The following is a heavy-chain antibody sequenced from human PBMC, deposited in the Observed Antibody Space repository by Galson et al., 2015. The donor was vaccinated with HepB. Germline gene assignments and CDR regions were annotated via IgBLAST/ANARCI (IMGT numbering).Heavy chain of an antibody. V-gene: IGHV3-33*01. CDR2: IWYDGSNK. Sequence: SLRLSCAASGFTFSSYGMHWVRQAPGKGLEWVAVIWYDGSNKYYADSVKGRFTISRDNSKNTLYLQMNSLRAEDTAVYYCARDAEKHRITIFGVVIPPSRYMDVWGKGTTVTVSS. D-gene: IGHD3-3*01. CDR3: ARDAEKHRITIFGVVIPPSRYMDV. J-gene: IGHJ6*03. CDR1: GFTFSSYG.